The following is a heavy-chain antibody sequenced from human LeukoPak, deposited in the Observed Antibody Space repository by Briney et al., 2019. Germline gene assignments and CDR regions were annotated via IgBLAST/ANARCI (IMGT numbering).Heavy chain of an antibody. CDR1: GFTFSNYD. V-gene: IGHV3-30*02. Sequence: PGGSLRLSCAASGFTFSNYDMHWVRQAPGKGLEWVAIIQYDGSNKYYADSVKGRFTISRDNSKSTLFLQMNSLRAEDTAVYYCAKDLSGNYYFEYWGQGTLVTVSS. D-gene: IGHD1-26*01. CDR3: AKDLSGNYYFEY. CDR2: IQYDGSNK. J-gene: IGHJ4*02.